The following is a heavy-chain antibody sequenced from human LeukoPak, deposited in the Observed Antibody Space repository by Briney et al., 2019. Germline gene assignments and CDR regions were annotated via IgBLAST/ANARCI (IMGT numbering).Heavy chain of an antibody. CDR2: IYFTGST. Sequence: SETLSLTCTVSGGSISNYYWNWIRQPPGKGLEWIGYIYFTGSTNYNPSLKSRVTISLDTSKNQFSLKLSSVTAADAAIYYCARGRWLQFSDWGPGTLVTVSS. D-gene: IGHD5-24*01. CDR3: ARGRWLQFSD. CDR1: GGSISNYY. J-gene: IGHJ4*02. V-gene: IGHV4-59*01.